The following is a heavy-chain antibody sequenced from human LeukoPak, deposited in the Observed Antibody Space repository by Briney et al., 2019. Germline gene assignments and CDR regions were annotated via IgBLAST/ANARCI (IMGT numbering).Heavy chain of an antibody. CDR2: ISGSGGST. D-gene: IGHD4-17*01. V-gene: IGHV3-23*01. CDR1: GFTFSSYA. Sequence: PGGSLRLSCAASGFTFSSYAMSWVRQAPGKGLEWVSAISGSGGSTYYADSVKGRFTISRDNSKNALYLQMNSLRAEDTAVYYCAKEKFSTVTHTGPIDCWGQGTLVTVSS. J-gene: IGHJ4*02. CDR3: AKEKFSTVTHTGPIDC.